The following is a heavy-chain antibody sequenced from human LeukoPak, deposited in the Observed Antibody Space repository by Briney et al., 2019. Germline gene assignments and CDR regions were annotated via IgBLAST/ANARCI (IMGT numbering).Heavy chain of an antibody. J-gene: IGHJ3*02. CDR2: IYHSGST. V-gene: IGHV4-38-2*02. CDR3: ARVLGAATLFDI. D-gene: IGHD1-26*01. CDR1: GYSISSGFY. Sequence: SETLSLTCTVSGYSISSGFYWGWIRPPPGKGLEWIGSIYHSGSTYYNPSLKSRVTISVDTSKNQFSLKLSSVTAADTAVYYCARVLGAATLFDIWGQGTMVTVSS.